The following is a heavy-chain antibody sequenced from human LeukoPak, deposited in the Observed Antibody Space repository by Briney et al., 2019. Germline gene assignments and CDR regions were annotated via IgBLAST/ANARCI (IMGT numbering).Heavy chain of an antibody. CDR2: IYHSGTT. CDR1: GGSISSSNW. CDR3: ATLTGGDDAFDI. J-gene: IGHJ3*02. V-gene: IGHV4-4*02. D-gene: IGHD4-23*01. Sequence: PSETLSLTCAVSGGSISSSNWWSWVRQPPGKGLEWIGEIYHSGTTNYNPSLKSRVTISVLTSKNRFSLKLSSVTAADTAVYYCATLTGGDDAFDIWGQGTMATVSS.